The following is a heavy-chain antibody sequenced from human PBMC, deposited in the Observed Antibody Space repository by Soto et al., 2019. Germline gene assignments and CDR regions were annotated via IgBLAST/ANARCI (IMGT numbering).Heavy chain of an antibody. CDR1: EFTFSKYL. CDR2: INMDGTKT. Sequence: PGASLRRACVASEFTFSKYLMHWVRQAPGKGLVWVSRINMDGTKTAYADSVKGRFTVSRDNANNTLYLQMNSLGVEDTAVYYCARDYYYDSRSSSVNWFDPWGQGTLVTVSS. D-gene: IGHD3-22*01. V-gene: IGHV3-74*01. CDR3: ARDYYYDSRSSSVNWFDP. J-gene: IGHJ5*02.